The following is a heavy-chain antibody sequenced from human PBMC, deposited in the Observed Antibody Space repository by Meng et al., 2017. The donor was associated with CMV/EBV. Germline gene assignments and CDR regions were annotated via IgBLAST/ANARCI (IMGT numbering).Heavy chain of an antibody. CDR3: ARDRASGSFLYYYYGMDV. Sequence: LTCSASGFTFDDYGMSWVRQAPGKGLEWVSGINWNGGSTGYADSVKGRFTISRDNAKNSLYLQMNSLRAEDTALYYCARDRASGSFLYYYYGMDVWGQGTTVTVSS. V-gene: IGHV3-20*04. J-gene: IGHJ6*02. CDR1: GFTFDDYG. CDR2: INWNGGST. D-gene: IGHD3-10*01.